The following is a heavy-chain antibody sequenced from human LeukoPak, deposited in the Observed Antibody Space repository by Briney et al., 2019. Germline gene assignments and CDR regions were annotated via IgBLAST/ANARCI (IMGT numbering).Heavy chain of an antibody. Sequence: GESLKISCKGSGYRFSDYWIGWVRQMPGKGLEWMGVIYPSDSHNKYSPSFQGQVTISADKSINTAHLQWSSLKASDTAMYYCARHGTPAAAGSVFDIWGQGTMGTVSS. J-gene: IGHJ3*02. V-gene: IGHV5-51*01. CDR3: ARHGTPAAAGSVFDI. D-gene: IGHD6-13*01. CDR2: IYPSDSHN. CDR1: GYRFSDYW.